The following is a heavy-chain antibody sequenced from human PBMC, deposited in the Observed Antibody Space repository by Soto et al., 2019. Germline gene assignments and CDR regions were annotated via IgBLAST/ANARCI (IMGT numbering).Heavy chain of an antibody. V-gene: IGHV1-69*01. D-gene: IGHD6-13*01. J-gene: IGHJ4*02. CDR1: GDSFSSYA. Sequence: QVQLVQSGAELKKPGSSVRVSCKISGDSFSSYAISWVRQAPGEGLEWVGGIIPIFETANYAQTFQGRVTITAVESTTTAYMEVTRLRPEATAIFYCAASDSSSWPHDNWGQGTLITVSS. CDR2: IIPIFETA. CDR3: AASDSSSWPHDN.